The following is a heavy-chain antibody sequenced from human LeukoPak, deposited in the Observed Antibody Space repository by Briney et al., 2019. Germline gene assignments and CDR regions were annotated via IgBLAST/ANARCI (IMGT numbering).Heavy chain of an antibody. J-gene: IGHJ4*02. Sequence: SETLSLTCTVSGGSISSGSYYWSWIRQPAGKGLEWIGRIYTSGSTNYNPSLKSRVTISVDTSKNQFSLKLSSVTAADTAVYYCARRPGYCSSTSCYLHFDYWGQGTLVTVSS. V-gene: IGHV4-61*02. CDR3: ARRPGYCSSTSCYLHFDY. CDR2: IYTSGST. CDR1: GGSISSGSYY. D-gene: IGHD2-2*01.